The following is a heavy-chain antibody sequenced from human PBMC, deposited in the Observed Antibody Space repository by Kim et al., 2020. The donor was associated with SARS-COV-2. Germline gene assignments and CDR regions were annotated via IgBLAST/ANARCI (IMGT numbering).Heavy chain of an antibody. D-gene: IGHD2-15*01. CDR3: ARGGDIVVVVAATFHYYG. CDR1: GFTFSSYA. Sequence: GGSLRLSCAASGFTFSSYAMHWVRQAPGKGLEWVAVISYDGSNKYYADSVKGRFTIFRDNSKNTLYLQMNSLSAEDTVVYYCARGGDIVVVVAATFHYYG. J-gene: IGHJ6*01. CDR2: ISYDGSNK. V-gene: IGHV3-30*04.